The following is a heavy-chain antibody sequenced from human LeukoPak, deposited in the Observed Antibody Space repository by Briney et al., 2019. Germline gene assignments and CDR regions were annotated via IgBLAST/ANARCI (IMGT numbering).Heavy chain of an antibody. V-gene: IGHV3-7*01. CDR3: ARERFHGSGAPRHDH. Sequence: GGSLRLSCAASGFTFSNYWMSWVRQAPGKGLEWVANIKQDRSEKYHVDSVKGRFTISRDNAKNSLYLQMSSLRAEDTAVYYCARERFHGSGAPRHDHWGQGTLVTVSS. CDR2: IKQDRSEK. D-gene: IGHD3-10*01. J-gene: IGHJ4*02. CDR1: GFTFSNYW.